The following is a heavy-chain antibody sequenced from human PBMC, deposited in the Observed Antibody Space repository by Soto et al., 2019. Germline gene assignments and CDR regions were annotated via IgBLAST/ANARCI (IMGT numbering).Heavy chain of an antibody. CDR2: INPSGGST. V-gene: IGHV1-46*03. Sequence: ASVKVSCKASGYTFTSYYMHWGRQAPGQGLEWMGIINPSGGSTSYAQKFQGRVTMTRDTSTSTVYMELSSLRSEDTAVYYCAREGDYDIGGNWFDPWGQGTLVTVSS. CDR3: AREGDYDIGGNWFDP. D-gene: IGHD3-9*01. J-gene: IGHJ5*02. CDR1: GYTFTSYY.